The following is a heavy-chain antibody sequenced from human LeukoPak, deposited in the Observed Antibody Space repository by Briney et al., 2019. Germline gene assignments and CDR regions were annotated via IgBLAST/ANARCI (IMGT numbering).Heavy chain of an antibody. D-gene: IGHD2-15*01. CDR3: ARDGADVVAATGGVGY. CDR1: GFTFSSYS. V-gene: IGHV3-21*01. CDR2: ISSSSSYI. Sequence: PGGSLRLSCAAPGFTFSSYSMNWVRQAPGKGLEWVSSISSSSSYIYYADSVKGRFTISRDNAKNSLYLQMNSLRAEDTAVYYCARDGADVVAATGGVGYWGQGTLVTVSS. J-gene: IGHJ4*02.